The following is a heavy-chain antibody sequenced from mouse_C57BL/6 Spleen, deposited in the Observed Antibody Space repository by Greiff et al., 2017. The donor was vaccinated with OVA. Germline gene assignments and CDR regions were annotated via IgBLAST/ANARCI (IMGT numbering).Heavy chain of an antibody. CDR3: ARNPSGSTFYYFDY. D-gene: IGHD1-1*01. Sequence: VKLVESGPGLVQPSQSLSITCTVSGFSLTSYGVHWVRQSPGKGLEWLGVIWSGGSTDYNAAFISRLSISKDNSKSQVFFKMNSLQADDTAIYYCARNPSGSTFYYFDYWGQGTTLTVSS. CDR2: IWSGGST. CDR1: GFSLTSYG. J-gene: IGHJ2*01. V-gene: IGHV2-2*01.